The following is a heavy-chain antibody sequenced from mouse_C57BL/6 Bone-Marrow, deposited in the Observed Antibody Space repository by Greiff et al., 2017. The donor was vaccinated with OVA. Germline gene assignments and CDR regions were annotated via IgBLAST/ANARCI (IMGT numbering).Heavy chain of an antibody. D-gene: IGHD1-1*02. V-gene: IGHV1-55*01. CDR3: ASDTVVANNYFDY. CDR1: GYTFTSYW. CDR2: IYPGNGST. Sequence: QVQLKQSGAELVKPGASVKMSCKASGYTFTSYWINWVKQRPGQGLEWIGDIYPGNGSTNYNEKFKSKATLTVDTSSSTAYMQLSSLTSEDSAVYFCASDTVVANNYFDYWGQGTTLTVSS. J-gene: IGHJ2*01.